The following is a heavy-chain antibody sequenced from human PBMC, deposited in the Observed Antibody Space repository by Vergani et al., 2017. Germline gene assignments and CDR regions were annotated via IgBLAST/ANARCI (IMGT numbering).Heavy chain of an antibody. D-gene: IGHD3-10*01. V-gene: IGHV4-39*07. CDR1: GGSISSSSYY. J-gene: IGHJ5*02. CDR2: IYYSGST. Sequence: QLQLQESGPGLVKPSETLSLTCTVSGGSISSSSYYWGWIRQPPGKGLEWIGSIYYSGSTYYNPSLKSRVTISVDTSKNQFSLKRSSVTAADTAVYYCARGIVGGSGTLNWFDPWGQGSLVTVSS. CDR3: ARGIVGGSGTLNWFDP.